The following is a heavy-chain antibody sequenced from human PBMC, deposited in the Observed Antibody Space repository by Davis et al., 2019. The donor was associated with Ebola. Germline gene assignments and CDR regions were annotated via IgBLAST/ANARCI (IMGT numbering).Heavy chain of an antibody. CDR3: ARGYCSSTSCYFFYYYGMDV. CDR2: MNPNSDNT. D-gene: IGHD2-2*01. Sequence: ASVKVSCKASGYTFTSYDINWVRQATGQGLEWMGWMNPNSDNTGYAQKFQGRVTMTRNTSISTAYMELSSLRSEDTAVYYCARGYCSSTSCYFFYYYGMDVWGQGTTVTVSS. V-gene: IGHV1-8*01. CDR1: GYTFTSYD. J-gene: IGHJ6*02.